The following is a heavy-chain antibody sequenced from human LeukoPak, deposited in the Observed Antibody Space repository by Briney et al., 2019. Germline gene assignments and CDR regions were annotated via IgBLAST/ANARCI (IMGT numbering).Heavy chain of an antibody. V-gene: IGHV1-46*01. CDR3: ARDHTVTTYFDY. CDR1: GYSFTDYI. CDR2: IHPSGGTT. D-gene: IGHD4-17*01. Sequence: ASVRVSCKTSGYSFTDYIIAWVRQAPGQGLEWMGIIHPSGGTTDYAQKFQGRVTMTRDTSTSTVYMELSSLRSEDTAVYYCARDHTVTTYFDYWGQGTLVTVSS. J-gene: IGHJ4*02.